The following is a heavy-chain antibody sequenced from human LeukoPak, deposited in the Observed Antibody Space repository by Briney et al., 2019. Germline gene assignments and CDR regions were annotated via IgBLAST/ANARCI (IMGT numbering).Heavy chain of an antibody. V-gene: IGHV1-2*02. J-gene: IGHJ6*03. Sequence: ASVKVSCKASGYTFTGYYMHWVRQAPGQGLEWMGWINPNSGGTNYAQKFQGRVTMTRDTSISTAYMELSRLRSEDTAVYYCAARYCSSTSCYNYYMDVWGKGTTVTVSS. CDR1: GYTFTGYY. CDR3: AARYCSSTSCYNYYMDV. CDR2: INPNSGGT. D-gene: IGHD2-2*02.